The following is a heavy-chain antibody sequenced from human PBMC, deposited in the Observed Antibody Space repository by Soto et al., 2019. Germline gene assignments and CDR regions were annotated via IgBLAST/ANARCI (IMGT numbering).Heavy chain of an antibody. V-gene: IGHV3-15*07. Sequence: PGGSLRLSCAVSGVTLTNVWMSWVRQAPGKGPEWVGRIKSETDGGTTDYAAPVKGRFTISSTDSENTLYLQMNSLKTEDTAVYYCSHGYYQYFDSWGQGTLVTVSS. D-gene: IGHD5-18*01. CDR3: SHGYYQYFDS. J-gene: IGHJ4*02. CDR1: GVTLTNVW. CDR2: IKSETDGGTT.